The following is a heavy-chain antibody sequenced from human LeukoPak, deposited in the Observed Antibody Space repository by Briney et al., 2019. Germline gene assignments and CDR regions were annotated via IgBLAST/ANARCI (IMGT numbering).Heavy chain of an antibody. J-gene: IGHJ4*02. CDR2: IKEDGSEK. Sequence: PGGSLRLSCAASGFTVSSNYMSWVRQAPGKGLEWVAHIKEDGSEKYYVDSVKGRFTISRDNAQNSLYLQMNSLRADDTALYYCARGHYGRDYWGQGTLVTVSS. V-gene: IGHV3-7*04. D-gene: IGHD4-17*01. CDR3: ARGHYGRDY. CDR1: GFTVSSNY.